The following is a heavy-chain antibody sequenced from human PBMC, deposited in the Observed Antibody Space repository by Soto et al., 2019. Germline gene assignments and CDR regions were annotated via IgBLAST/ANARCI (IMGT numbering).Heavy chain of an antibody. CDR1: GFPFNTYW. J-gene: IGHJ5*02. CDR2: INAVGSGT. CDR3: AIRSLGFHX. D-gene: IGHD3-16*01. V-gene: IGHV3-74*01. Sequence: PGGSLRLSCAASGFPFNTYWMHWVRQAPGEGLVWVSRINAVGSGTTYADSVKGRFTVSRDNDNNMLYLKMNSLRAEDTAVYYCAIRSLGFHXWGQGTLVTVSX.